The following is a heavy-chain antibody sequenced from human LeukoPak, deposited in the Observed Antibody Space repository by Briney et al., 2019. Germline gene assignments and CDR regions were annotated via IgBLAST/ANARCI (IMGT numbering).Heavy chain of an antibody. CDR3: ARGRATVTTDY. J-gene: IGHJ4*02. CDR2: ISPNSGGT. D-gene: IGHD4-17*01. CDR1: GYTFTGYY. Sequence: ASVKVSCKASGYTFTGYYMHWVRQAPGQGLEWMGWISPNSGGTNYAQKFQGRVTMTRNTSISTAYMELSSLRSEDTAVYYCARGRATVTTDYWGQGTLVTVSS. V-gene: IGHV1-2*02.